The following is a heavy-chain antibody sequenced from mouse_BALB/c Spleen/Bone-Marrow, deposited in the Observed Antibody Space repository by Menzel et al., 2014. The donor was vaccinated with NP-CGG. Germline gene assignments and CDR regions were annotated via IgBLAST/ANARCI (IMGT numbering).Heavy chain of an antibody. CDR2: IDPANGNT. CDR1: GFNIKDTY. V-gene: IGHV14-3*02. J-gene: IGHJ1*01. CDR3: ASYRYAWYFDV. Sequence: VQLKESGAVLVKPGASVKLSCTASGFNIKDTYMHWVKQRPEQGLEWIGRIDPANGNTKYDPKFQGKATITADTSSNTAYLQLSSLTSEDTAVYYCASYRYAWYFDVWGAGTTVTVSS. D-gene: IGHD2-14*01.